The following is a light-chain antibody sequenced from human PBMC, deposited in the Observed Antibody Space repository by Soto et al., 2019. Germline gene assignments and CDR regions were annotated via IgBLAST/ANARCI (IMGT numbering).Light chain of an antibody. CDR1: QSINSRY. CDR3: QQFGSSPGFT. J-gene: IGKJ3*01. CDR2: GAS. V-gene: IGKV3-20*01. Sequence: EIVLTQSPGTLSLSPGERATLSCRASQSINSRYLAWYQQKPGKAPRLLIYGASSRATVIPDRFSGSGSGTDFTLTISRLEPEDFAVYYCQQFGSSPGFTFGPGTIVDIK.